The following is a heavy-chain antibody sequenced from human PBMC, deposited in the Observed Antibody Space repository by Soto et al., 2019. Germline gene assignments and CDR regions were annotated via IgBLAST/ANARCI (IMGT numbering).Heavy chain of an antibody. D-gene: IGHD5-18*01. J-gene: IGHJ6*02. CDR2: IKSKTDGGTT. CDR1: GFTFSNAW. Sequence: GGSLRLSCAASGFTFSNAWMSWVRQAPGKGLEWVGRIKSKTDGGTTDYAAPVKGRFTISRDDSKNTLYLQMNSLKTEDTAVYYCTTDGKDSYGSNYSYDYGMDVWGQGTTVTVSS. CDR3: TTDGKDSYGSNYSYDYGMDV. V-gene: IGHV3-15*01.